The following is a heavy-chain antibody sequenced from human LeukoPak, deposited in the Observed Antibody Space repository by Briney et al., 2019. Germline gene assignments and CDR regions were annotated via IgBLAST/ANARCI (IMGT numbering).Heavy chain of an antibody. D-gene: IGHD3-3*01. Sequence: SETLSLTCTVSGGSISSYYWNWVRQPPGKGLEWIGYIYYSGSTNYNPSLKSRVTISVDTSKNQFSLKLSSVTAADTAVYYCARDLRRDYYYYYGMDVWGQGTTVTVSS. V-gene: IGHV4-59*08. CDR1: GGSISSYY. J-gene: IGHJ6*02. CDR3: ARDLRRDYYYYYGMDV. CDR2: IYYSGST.